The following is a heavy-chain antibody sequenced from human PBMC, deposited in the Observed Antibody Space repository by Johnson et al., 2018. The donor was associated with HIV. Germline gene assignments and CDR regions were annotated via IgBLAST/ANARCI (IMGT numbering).Heavy chain of an antibody. CDR1: GFTFSSYA. V-gene: IGHV3-30-3*01. CDR3: ARVEWDQNAFDI. J-gene: IGHJ3*02. D-gene: IGHD1-26*01. CDR2: ISYDGSNK. Sequence: QVQLVESGGGVVQPGRSLRLSCVASGFTFSSYAMHWVRQAPGKGLEWVAVISYDGSNKYYADSVKGRFTISRDNSKNTLYLQMNSLRAEDTAVYYCARVEWDQNAFDIWGQGTMVTVSS.